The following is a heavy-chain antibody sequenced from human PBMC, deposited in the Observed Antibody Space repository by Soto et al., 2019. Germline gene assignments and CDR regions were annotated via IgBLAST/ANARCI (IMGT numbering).Heavy chain of an antibody. Sequence: GGALRLFCAASGFTFSSYAMSWVRQAPGKGLEWVSAISGSGGSTYYADSVKGRFTISRDNSKNTLYLQMNSLRAEDTAVYYCAKLYEGQLGYYYGMDVWGEVTTVPVSP. V-gene: IGHV3-23*01. D-gene: IGHD6-6*01. CDR1: GFTFSSYA. J-gene: IGHJ6*04. CDR2: ISGSGGST. CDR3: AKLYEGQLGYYYGMDV.